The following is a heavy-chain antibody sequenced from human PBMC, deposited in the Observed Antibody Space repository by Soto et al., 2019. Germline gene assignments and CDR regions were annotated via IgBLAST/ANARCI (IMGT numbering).Heavy chain of an antibody. D-gene: IGHD3-10*01. J-gene: IGHJ6*02. V-gene: IGHV4-31*03. CDR2: IYYSGST. CDR3: ARDGSTMVRGVITRSGMDV. Sequence: QVQLQESGPGLVKPSQTLSLTCTVSGGSISSGGYYWRWIRQHPGKGLGWIGYIYYSGSTYYNPSLKNRVTISVDTSKNQFSLKMSSVTAVDTAVYYCARDGSTMVRGVITRSGMDVWGQGTTVTVSS. CDR1: GGSISSGGYY.